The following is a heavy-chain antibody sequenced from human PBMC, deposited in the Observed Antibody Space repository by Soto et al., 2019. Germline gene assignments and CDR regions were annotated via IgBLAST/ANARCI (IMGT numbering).Heavy chain of an antibody. J-gene: IGHJ5*02. V-gene: IGHV3-23*01. D-gene: IGHD6-19*01. CDR3: AKEGGYSSGWRDP. CDR1: GFTFSSYA. CDR2: ISGSGDRK. Sequence: EVQLLESGGGLVQPGGSLRLACVASGFTFSSYAMSWVRQAPGKGLEWVSTISGSGDRKYYADSVKGRFTISRDKSENTLSLQMNSLRAEDTAVYYCAKEGGYSSGWRDPWGQGTLVTVSS.